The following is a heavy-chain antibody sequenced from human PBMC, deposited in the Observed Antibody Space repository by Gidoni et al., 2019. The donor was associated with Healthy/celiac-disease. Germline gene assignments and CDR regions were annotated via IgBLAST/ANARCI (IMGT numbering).Heavy chain of an antibody. J-gene: IGHJ4*02. V-gene: IGHV3-21*01. CDR3: ARDHYSEYCSGGSCYPDY. CDR2: ISSSSSYI. CDR1: GFTFSSYS. Sequence: EVQLVESGGGLVKPGGSLRLSCAASGFTFSSYSMNWVRQAPGKGLEWVSSISSSSSYIYYADSVKGRFTISRDNAKNSLYLQMNSLRAEDTAVYYCARDHYSEYCSGGSCYPDYWGQGTLVTVSS. D-gene: IGHD2-15*01.